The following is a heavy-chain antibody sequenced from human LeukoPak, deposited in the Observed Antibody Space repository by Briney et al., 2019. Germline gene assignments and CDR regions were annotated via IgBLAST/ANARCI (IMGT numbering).Heavy chain of an antibody. V-gene: IGHV3-30*02. J-gene: IGHJ4*02. CDR3: SRDFAGADDY. CDR2: IRYDGSNK. Sequence: GGSLRLSCAASGFTFSSYGMHWVRQAPGKGLEWVAFIRYDGSNKYYADSVKGRFTISRDSAKNTLYLQMNSLRAEDTAVYYCSRDFAGADDYWGQGTLVTVSS. D-gene: IGHD1-26*01. CDR1: GFTFSSYG.